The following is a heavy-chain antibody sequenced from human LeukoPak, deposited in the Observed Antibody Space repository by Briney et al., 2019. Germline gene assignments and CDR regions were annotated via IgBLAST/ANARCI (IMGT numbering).Heavy chain of an antibody. Sequence: SETLSLTCAVYGGSFSGYYWSWIRQPPGKGLEWIREINHSGSTNYNPSLKSRVTISVDTSKNQFSLKLSSVTAADTAVYYCARGRFGTDWGQGTLVTVSS. CDR3: ARGRFGTD. D-gene: IGHD3-10*01. V-gene: IGHV4-34*01. CDR2: INHSGST. CDR1: GGSFSGYY. J-gene: IGHJ4*02.